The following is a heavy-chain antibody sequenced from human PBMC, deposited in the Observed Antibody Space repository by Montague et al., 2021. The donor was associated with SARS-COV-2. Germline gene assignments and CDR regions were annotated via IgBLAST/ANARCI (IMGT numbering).Heavy chain of an antibody. Sequence: SETLSLTCSVSGGSISGHYWSWIRQPPGKGLEWFGYNYHSGNTKYNPSLKSRGSISVDTSKNQFPLRLSSVTAADTAVYYCAREYRIELWQTNWYFGLWGRGALVTVSS. J-gene: IGHJ2*01. CDR1: GGSISGHY. V-gene: IGHV4-59*11. CDR3: AREYRIELWQTNWYFGL. D-gene: IGHD3-16*01. CDR2: NYHSGNT.